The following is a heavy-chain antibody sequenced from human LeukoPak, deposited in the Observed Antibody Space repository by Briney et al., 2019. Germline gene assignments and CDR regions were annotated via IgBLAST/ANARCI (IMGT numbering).Heavy chain of an antibody. D-gene: IGHD3-16*01. CDR1: GFSFSSYE. CDR2: ISSSGSTI. J-gene: IGHJ6*02. Sequence: GGSLRLSCAASGFSFSSYEMNWVRQAPGEGLEWVSYISSSGSTIYDADSVKGRFTISRDNAKNSLYPQMNSLRAEDTAVYYCAREITYYGMDVWGQGTTVTVSS. V-gene: IGHV3-48*03. CDR3: AREITYYGMDV.